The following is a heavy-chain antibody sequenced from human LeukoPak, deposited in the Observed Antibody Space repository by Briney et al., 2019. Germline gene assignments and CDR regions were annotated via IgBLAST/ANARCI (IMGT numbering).Heavy chain of an antibody. CDR2: IYYSGST. J-gene: IGHJ4*02. CDR3: ARQVRDSSPGLYFDY. D-gene: IGHD3-22*01. V-gene: IGHV4-39*01. Sequence: PSETLSLTCTVSGGSISSSSYYWGWIRQPPGKGLEWIGSIYYSGSTYYNPFLKSRVTISVDTSKNQFSLKLSSVTAADTAVYYCARQVRDSSPGLYFDYWGQGTLVTVSS. CDR1: GGSISSSSYY.